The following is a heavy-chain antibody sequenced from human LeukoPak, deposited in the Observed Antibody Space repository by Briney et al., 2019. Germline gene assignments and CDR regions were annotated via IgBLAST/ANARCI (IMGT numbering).Heavy chain of an antibody. CDR3: AGGWGGIAKY. V-gene: IGHV4-34*01. CDR1: GGSFSGYY. Sequence: SETLSLTCAVYGGSFSGYYWSWIRQPPGKGLEWIGEINHSGSTNYNPSLKSRVTISVDTSKNQFSLKLSSVTAADTAVYYCAGGWGGIAKYWGQGTLVTVSS. CDR2: INHSGST. D-gene: IGHD6-13*01. J-gene: IGHJ4*02.